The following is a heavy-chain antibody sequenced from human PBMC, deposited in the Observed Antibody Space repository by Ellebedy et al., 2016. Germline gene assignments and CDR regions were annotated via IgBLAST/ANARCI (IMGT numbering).Heavy chain of an antibody. D-gene: IGHD1-14*01. CDR1: GGSISSSSYY. CDR2: LYYSGRT. V-gene: IGHV4-39*01. Sequence: SETLSLTXTVSGGSISSSSYYWGWIRQPPGKGLEWIGSLYYSGRTYYSPSLKSRVTISVDTSRNQFSLKLSSVTAADTALYYCARRLSIGISGLGWFDPWGQGILVTVSS. J-gene: IGHJ5*02. CDR3: ARRLSIGISGLGWFDP.